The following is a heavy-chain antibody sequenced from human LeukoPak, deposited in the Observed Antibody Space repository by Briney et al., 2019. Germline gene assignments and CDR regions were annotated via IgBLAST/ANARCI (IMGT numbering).Heavy chain of an antibody. CDR2: INPSGGST. CDR1: GYTFTKYY. J-gene: IGHJ4*02. V-gene: IGHV1-46*01. CDR3: ARAGRQLGGFDY. D-gene: IGHD6-6*01. Sequence: ASLKDSCKASGYTFTKYYMHFGRQARGHRRESLRIINPSGGSTSNAQKFQGRVTMTRDTSTSTVYMELSSLRSEDTAVYYCARAGRQLGGFDYWGQGTLVTVSS.